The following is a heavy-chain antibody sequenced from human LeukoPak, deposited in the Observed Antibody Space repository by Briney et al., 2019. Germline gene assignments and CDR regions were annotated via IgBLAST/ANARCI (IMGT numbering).Heavy chain of an antibody. V-gene: IGHV3-30*02. D-gene: IGHD3-16*01. J-gene: IGHJ6*03. CDR2: IRYDGSNK. Sequence: GGSLRLSCAASGFTFSSYGMHWVRQAPGKGLEWVAFIRYDGSNKYYADSVKGRFTISRDNSKNTLYLQMNSLRAEDTAVYYCAKDGGSYYYYYNMDVWGKGTTVTVSS. CDR1: GFTFSSYG. CDR3: AKDGGSYYYYYNMDV.